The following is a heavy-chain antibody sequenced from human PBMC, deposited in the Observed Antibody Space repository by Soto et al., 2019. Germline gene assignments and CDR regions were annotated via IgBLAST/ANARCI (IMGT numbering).Heavy chain of an antibody. J-gene: IGHJ4*02. CDR3: ARGTYYYDSSGYPFDY. Sequence: SVKVSCKASGGTFSSYAISWVRQAPGQGPEWMGGIIPIFGTANYAQKFQGRVTITADESTSTAYMELSSLRSEDTAVYYCARGTYYYDSSGYPFDYWGQGTLVTVSS. V-gene: IGHV1-69*13. CDR1: GGTFSSYA. D-gene: IGHD3-22*01. CDR2: IIPIFGTA.